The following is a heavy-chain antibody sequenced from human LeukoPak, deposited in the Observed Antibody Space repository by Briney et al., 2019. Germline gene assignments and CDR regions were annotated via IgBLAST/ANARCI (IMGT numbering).Heavy chain of an antibody. D-gene: IGHD4-17*01. CDR3: ARHWGVTTATNSFDR. V-gene: IGHV5-51*01. J-gene: IGHJ5*02. CDR2: IYPGDSDT. CDR1: GYSFTNYW. Sequence: GESLKISCKGSGYSFTNYWIGWVRQMPGKGLGWMGIIYPGDSDTRYSPSFHGQVTISADKSISTAYLQWSSLKASDTAMYYCARHWGVTTATNSFDRWGQGTLVTVSS.